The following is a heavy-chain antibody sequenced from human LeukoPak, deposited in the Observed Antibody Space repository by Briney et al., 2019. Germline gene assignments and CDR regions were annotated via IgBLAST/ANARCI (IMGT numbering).Heavy chain of an antibody. J-gene: IGHJ4*02. Sequence: ASVKVSCKASGYTFTGYYMHWVRQAPGQGLEWMGWINPNSGGTNYAQKFQGRVTMTRDTSISTAYMELSRLRSDDTAVYYCARVAYDSSGFLSWGQGTLVTVSS. V-gene: IGHV1-2*02. CDR1: GYTFTGYY. CDR2: INPNSGGT. D-gene: IGHD3-22*01. CDR3: ARVAYDSSGFLS.